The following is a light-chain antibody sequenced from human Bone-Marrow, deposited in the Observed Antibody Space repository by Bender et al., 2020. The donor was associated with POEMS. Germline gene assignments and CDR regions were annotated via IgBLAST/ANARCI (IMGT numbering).Light chain of an antibody. J-gene: IGLJ3*02. CDR1: SNDVGNSNH. Sequence: QSAMTQPASVSGSPGQSITISCTGTSNDVGNSNHVSWYQQHPGKVPTLLFYEGSERPSGISSRFSGSKSGITASLPISGLQAEDEADYYCFSYTNTITFVFGGGTKVSVL. CDR3: FSYTNTITFV. CDR2: EGS. V-gene: IGLV2-23*03.